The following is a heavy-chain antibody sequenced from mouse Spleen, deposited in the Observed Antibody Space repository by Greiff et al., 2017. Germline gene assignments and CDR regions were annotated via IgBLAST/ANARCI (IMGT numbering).Heavy chain of an antibody. CDR1: GYSITSGYY. Sequence: ESGPGLVKPSQSLSLTCSVTGYSITSGYYWNWIRQFPGKKLEWMGYISYDGSNNYNPYLKNRITITRDTSKNQFFLKLYSVTTEDTATYYCALYSYYSYDVVWYFDVWGAGTTVTVSS. D-gene: IGHD2-12*01. CDR2: ISYDGSN. V-gene: IGHV3-6*01. CDR3: ALYSYYSYDVVWYFDV. J-gene: IGHJ1*01.